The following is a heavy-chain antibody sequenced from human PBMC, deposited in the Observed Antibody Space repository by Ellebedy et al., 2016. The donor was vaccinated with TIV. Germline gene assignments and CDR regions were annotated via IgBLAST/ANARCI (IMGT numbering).Heavy chain of an antibody. D-gene: IGHD4-17*01. Sequence: SVKVSCXASGGTFSSYAISWVRQAPGQGLEWMGGIIPIFGTANYAQKFQGRVTITADESTSTAYMELSSLRSEDTAVYYCATPGGHLRRRVLGYYYGMDVWGQGTTVTVSS. J-gene: IGHJ6*02. CDR1: GGTFSSYA. CDR2: IIPIFGTA. V-gene: IGHV1-69*13. CDR3: ATPGGHLRRRVLGYYYGMDV.